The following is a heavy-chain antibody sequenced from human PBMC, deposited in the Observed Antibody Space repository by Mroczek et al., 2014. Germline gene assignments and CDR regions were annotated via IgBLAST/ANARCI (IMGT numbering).Heavy chain of an antibody. CDR1: GGSISSGGYY. CDR2: IYYSGST. CDR3: ARGLRFGVVIRGIDY. Sequence: VQLVESGPGLVKPSQTLSLTCTVSGGSISSGGYYWSWIRQHPGKGLEWIGYIYYSGSTYYNPSLKSRVTISVDTSKNQFSLKLSSVTAADTAVYYCARGLRFGVVIRGIDYWGQGTLVTVSS. J-gene: IGHJ4*02. D-gene: IGHD3-3*01. V-gene: IGHV4-31*03.